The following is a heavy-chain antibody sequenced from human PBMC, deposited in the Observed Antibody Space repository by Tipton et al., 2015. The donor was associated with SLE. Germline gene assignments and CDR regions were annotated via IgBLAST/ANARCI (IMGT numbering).Heavy chain of an antibody. CDR1: GFTFSNYG. V-gene: IGHV3-NL1*01. CDR3: ARDTIAAAGTGVQAAFDI. J-gene: IGHJ3*02. CDR2: IYSGGSS. Sequence: SLRLSCAASGFTFSNYGMHWVRQAPGRGLEWVSLIYSGGSSYYADSVKGRFTISRDNAKNSLYLQMNSLRAEDTAVYYCARDTIAAAGTGVQAAFDIWGLGTMVTVSS. D-gene: IGHD6-13*01.